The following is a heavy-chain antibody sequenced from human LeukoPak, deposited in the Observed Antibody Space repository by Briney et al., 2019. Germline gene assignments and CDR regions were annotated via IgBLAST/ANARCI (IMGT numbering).Heavy chain of an antibody. CDR2: IYYSGST. V-gene: IGHV4-39*07. CDR3: AKGREFLEWIYDY. J-gene: IGHJ4*02. D-gene: IGHD3-3*01. CDR1: GGSISSGGYY. Sequence: SETLSLTCTVSGGSISSGGYYWSWIRQHPGKGLEWIGSIYYSGSTYYNPSLKSRVTISVDTSKNQFSLKLSSVTAADTAVYYCAKGREFLEWIYDYWGQGTLVTVSS.